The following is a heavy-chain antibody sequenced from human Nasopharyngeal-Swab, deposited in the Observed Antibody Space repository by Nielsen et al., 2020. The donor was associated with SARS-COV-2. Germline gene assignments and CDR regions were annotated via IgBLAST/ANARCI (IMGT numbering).Heavy chain of an antibody. CDR2: IIPNLGIA. D-gene: IGHD1-26*01. CDR3: ASRRQVGANHHAFDI. J-gene: IGHJ3*02. Sequence: SVPVSCKASGGTISSYAISWVRQAPGQGLEWMGGIIPNLGIANYAQKFQGRVTITADKSTSTAYMELSSLRSEDTAVYYCASRRQVGANHHAFDIWGQGTMVTVSS. CDR1: GGTISSYA. V-gene: IGHV1-69*10.